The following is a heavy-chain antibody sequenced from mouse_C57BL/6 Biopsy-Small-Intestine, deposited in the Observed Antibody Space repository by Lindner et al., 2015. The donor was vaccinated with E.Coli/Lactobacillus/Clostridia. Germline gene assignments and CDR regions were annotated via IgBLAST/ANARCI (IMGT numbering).Heavy chain of an antibody. J-gene: IGHJ2*01. CDR2: IYPGGGYT. CDR1: GYTFTNYW. V-gene: IGHV1-63*01. CDR3: ATGPYFDY. Sequence: VQLQESGAELVRPGTSVKMSCKASGYTFTNYWIGWAKQRPGHGLEWIGDIYPGGGYTNYNEKFKGKATLTADKSSSTAYMQFSSLTSEDSAVYFCATGPYFDYWGQGTTLTVSS.